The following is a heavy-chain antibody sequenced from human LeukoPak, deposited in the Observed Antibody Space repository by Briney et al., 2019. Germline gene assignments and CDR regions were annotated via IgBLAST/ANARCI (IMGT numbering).Heavy chain of an antibody. CDR1: GFTVSSNY. Sequence: GGSLRLSCAASGFTVSSNYMSWVRQAPGKGLEWVSVIFGGGSTYYADSVKGQFTISRDNSKNTLYLQMNSLRAEDTAVYYCARVGYDILTGYYGYFDYWGQGTLVTVSS. J-gene: IGHJ4*02. CDR3: ARVGYDILTGYYGYFDY. D-gene: IGHD3-9*01. V-gene: IGHV3-53*01. CDR2: IFGGGST.